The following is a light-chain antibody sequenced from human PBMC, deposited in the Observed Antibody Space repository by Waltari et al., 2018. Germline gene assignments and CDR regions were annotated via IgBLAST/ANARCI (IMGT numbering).Light chain of an antibody. J-gene: IGLJ2*01. CDR2: QDR. V-gene: IGLV3-1*01. Sequence: SYEVTQPPSMSVSHGQIARITCSANKLSNYYVCWRQQQPVQSPVLVIYQDRKRPSGIPDLFAGSNAGATATLTISEPQSMDEGDYFCQVWDSSTYMVFGGGTKLTVL. CDR3: QVWDSSTYMV. CDR1: KLSNYY.